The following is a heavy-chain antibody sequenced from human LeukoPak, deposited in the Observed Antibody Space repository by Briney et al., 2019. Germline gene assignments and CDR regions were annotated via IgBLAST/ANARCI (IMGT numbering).Heavy chain of an antibody. CDR2: INSDGSST. D-gene: IGHD2-8*02. J-gene: IGHJ4*02. CDR1: GFTFSSYW. CDR3: ASQSLYWDFDY. Sequence: GGSLRLSCAASGFTFSSYWMHWVRQAPGKGLVWVSRINSDGSSTSYADSVKGRFTISRANAKNTLYLQMNSLRAEDTAVYYCASQSLYWDFDYWGQGTLVTVSS. V-gene: IGHV3-74*01.